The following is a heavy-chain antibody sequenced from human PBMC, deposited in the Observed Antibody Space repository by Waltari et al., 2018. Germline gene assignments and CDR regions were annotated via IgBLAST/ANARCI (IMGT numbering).Heavy chain of an antibody. D-gene: IGHD2-15*01. CDR3: TRDRVGYCSGVTCYSRWFDP. V-gene: IGHV1-24*01. CDR2: LDPEYGEA. Sequence: QVQLVQSGAEVKKPGASVKVSCRVSGYSLTESALHWVRQAPGKGLEWLGDLDPEYGEAVYAQEFQGRVTMTEDTSKDTAYMELSSLTYEDTAVYYCTRDRVGYCSGVTCYSRWFDPWGQGTLVTVSS. CDR1: GYSLTESA. J-gene: IGHJ5*02.